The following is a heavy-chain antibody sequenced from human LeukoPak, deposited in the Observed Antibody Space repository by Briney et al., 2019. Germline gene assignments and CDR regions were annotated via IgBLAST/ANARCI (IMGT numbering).Heavy chain of an antibody. D-gene: IGHD6-19*01. J-gene: IGHJ4*02. V-gene: IGHV4-59*01. CDR3: ARATYSSGWGTSDY. CDR1: GGSISSYY. Sequence: RSSETLSLTCTVSGGSISSYYWSWIRQPPGKGLEWMGYIYYSGSTNYNPSLQSRVTMSVDTSKNQFSLKLSSVTAADTAVYYCARATYSSGWGTSDYWGQGTLVTVSS. CDR2: IYYSGST.